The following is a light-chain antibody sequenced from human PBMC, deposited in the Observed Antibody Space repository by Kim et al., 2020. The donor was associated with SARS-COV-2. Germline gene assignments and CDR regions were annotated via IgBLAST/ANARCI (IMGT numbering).Light chain of an antibody. CDR1: KLGDKY. CDR3: QAWDSSTAGWV. V-gene: IGLV3-1*01. Sequence: PGQTASITCSGDKLGDKYACWYQQKPGQSPVLVIYQDSKRPSGIPERFSGSNSGNTATLTISGTQAMDEADYYCQAWDSSTAGWVFGGGTRLTVL. CDR2: QDS. J-gene: IGLJ3*02.